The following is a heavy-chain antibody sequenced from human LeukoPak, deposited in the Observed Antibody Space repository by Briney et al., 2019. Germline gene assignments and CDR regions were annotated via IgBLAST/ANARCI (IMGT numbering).Heavy chain of an antibody. CDR2: IYTSGST. V-gene: IGHV4-4*07. Sequence: PSETLSLTCTVSGGSISSYHWSWIRQPAGKGLEWIGRIYTSGSTNYNPSLKSRVTMSVGTSKNQFSLKMSSVTAADTAVYYCARGGYTAGAFDIWGQGTMVTVSS. J-gene: IGHJ3*02. CDR3: ARGGYTAGAFDI. D-gene: IGHD3-16*02. CDR1: GGSISSYH.